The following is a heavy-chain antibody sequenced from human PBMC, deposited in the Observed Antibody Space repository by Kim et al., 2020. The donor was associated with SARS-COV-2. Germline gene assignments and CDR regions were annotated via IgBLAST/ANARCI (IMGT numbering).Heavy chain of an antibody. V-gene: IGHV4-30-4*01. CDR1: GGSISSGDYY. CDR3: ARWPPIGGGDCYSH. J-gene: IGHJ4*02. CDR2: IYYPGSS. Sequence: SETLSLTCTVSGGSISSGDYYWSLIRQPPGKGLEWIGYIYYPGSSHYNPSLNSRVTISIDTSKNQFSLKVSSVTAADTAVYYCARWPPIGGGDCYSHWGQGTLVTVSS. D-gene: IGHD2-21*02.